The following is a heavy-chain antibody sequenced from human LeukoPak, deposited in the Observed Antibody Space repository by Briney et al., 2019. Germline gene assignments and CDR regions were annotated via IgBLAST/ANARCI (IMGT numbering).Heavy chain of an antibody. Sequence: TSETLSLTCAVSGYSISSGYYWGWIRQPPGKGLEWIGSIYHSGSTYYNPSLKSRVTISVDTSKNQFSLKLSSVTAADTAVYYCARYHPTTYYYDSSGYWNWGQRTLVTVSS. CDR2: IYHSGST. CDR3: ARYHPTTYYYDSSGYWN. CDR1: GYSISSGYY. J-gene: IGHJ4*02. V-gene: IGHV4-38-2*01. D-gene: IGHD3-22*01.